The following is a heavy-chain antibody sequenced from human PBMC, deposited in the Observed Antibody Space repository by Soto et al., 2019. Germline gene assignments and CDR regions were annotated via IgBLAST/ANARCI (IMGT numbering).Heavy chain of an antibody. CDR3: ARTSNYYYYGMDV. CDR1: GGSFSGYY. V-gene: IGHV4-34*01. CDR2: INHSGST. J-gene: IGHJ6*02. Sequence: SETLSLTCAVYGGSFSGYYWSWIRQPPGKGLEWIGEINHSGSTNYNPSLKSRVTISVDTSKNQFSLKLSSVTAADTAVYYCARTSNYYYYGMDVWGQGTTVTVSS.